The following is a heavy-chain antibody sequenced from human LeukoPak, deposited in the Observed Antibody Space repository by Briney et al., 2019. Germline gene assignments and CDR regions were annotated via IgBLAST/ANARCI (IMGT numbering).Heavy chain of an antibody. CDR1: GGSISSSSYY. CDR3: ARRGYDILTGFSLKGFDI. D-gene: IGHD3-9*01. J-gene: IGHJ3*02. Sequence: SETLSLTCTVSGGSISSSSYYWDWIRQPPGKGLEWIGSIYYSGSTYYNPSLKSRVTISVDTSKNQVSLKLSSVTAADTAVYYCARRGYDILTGFSLKGFDIRGQGTMVTVSS. CDR2: IYYSGST. V-gene: IGHV4-39*01.